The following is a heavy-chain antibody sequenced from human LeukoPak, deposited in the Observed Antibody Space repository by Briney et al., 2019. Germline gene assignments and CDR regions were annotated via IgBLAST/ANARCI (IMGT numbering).Heavy chain of an antibody. J-gene: IGHJ4*02. V-gene: IGHV3-23*01. CDR3: AKSPAGSSWPSIDY. CDR1: GFTFSNYA. D-gene: IGHD6-13*01. CDR2: ISRSGGST. Sequence: GGSLRLSCDASGFTFSNYAMNWVRQAPGKGLECVSRISRSGGSTYYRDPVKGRFTVSRDNSKNTWYLQMNSLRAEDTAVYYCAKSPAGSSWPSIDYWGQGTLVTVSA.